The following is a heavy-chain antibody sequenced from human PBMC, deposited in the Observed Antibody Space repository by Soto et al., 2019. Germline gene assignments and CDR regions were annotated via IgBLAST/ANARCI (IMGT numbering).Heavy chain of an antibody. J-gene: IGHJ4*02. CDR3: ASGGGSFGSGWYYEY. D-gene: IGHD6-19*01. V-gene: IGHV4-59*08. Sequence: QVQLQESGPGLVKPSETMSLTCTVSGASITNSYWNWVRQTPGKGLEWIGFIYYSGSIKYNPSLQSLVTISVDTSKNQLSLKLTSVTATDTAVYYCASGGGSFGSGWYYEYWGQGTLVTVSS. CDR1: GASITNSY. CDR2: IYYSGSI.